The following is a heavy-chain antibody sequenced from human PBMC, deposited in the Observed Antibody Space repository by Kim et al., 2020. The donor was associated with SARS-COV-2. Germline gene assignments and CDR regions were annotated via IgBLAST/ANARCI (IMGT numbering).Heavy chain of an antibody. V-gene: IGHV4-59*09. J-gene: IGHJ4*02. D-gene: IGHD4-17*01. CDR3: ARGLGYGDYYFDY. Sequence: YNPSLKSRVTISVDTSKNQFSLKLSSVTAADTAVYYCARGLGYGDYYFDYWGQGTVVTVSS.